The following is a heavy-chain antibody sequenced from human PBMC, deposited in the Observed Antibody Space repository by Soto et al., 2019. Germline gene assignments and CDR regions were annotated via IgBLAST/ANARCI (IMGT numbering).Heavy chain of an antibody. CDR3: AKAYDFWSGYPSLGMDV. CDR2: ISYDGSNK. V-gene: IGHV3-30*18. Sequence: PGGSLRLSCAASGFTFSSYGMHWVRQAPGKGQEWVAVISYDGSNKYYADSVKGRFTISRDNSKNTLYLQMNSLRAEDTAVYYCAKAYDFWSGYPSLGMDVWGQGTTVTVSS. J-gene: IGHJ6*02. D-gene: IGHD3-3*01. CDR1: GFTFSSYG.